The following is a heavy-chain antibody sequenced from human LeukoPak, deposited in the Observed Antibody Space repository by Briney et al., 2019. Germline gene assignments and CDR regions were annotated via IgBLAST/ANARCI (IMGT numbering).Heavy chain of an antibody. CDR2: INPNSGGT. Sequence: GASVKVSCKASGYTFTGYYMHWVRQAPGQGLEWMGWINPNSGGTNYAQKFQGRVTMTRDISITTAYVELSSLRSEDTAVYYCARGIEAGVDYWGQGTLVTVPS. CDR3: ARGIEAGVDY. CDR1: GYTFTGYY. J-gene: IGHJ4*02. V-gene: IGHV1-2*02. D-gene: IGHD6-25*01.